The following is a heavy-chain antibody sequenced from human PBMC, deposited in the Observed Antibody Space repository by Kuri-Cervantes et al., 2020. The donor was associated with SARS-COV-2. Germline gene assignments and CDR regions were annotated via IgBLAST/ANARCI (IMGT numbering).Heavy chain of an antibody. D-gene: IGHD4-17*01. CDR1: GFTFSSYA. J-gene: IGHJ4*02. Sequence: GESLKISCAASGFTFSSYAMSWVRQAPGKGLEWVSSISGGSTYYADSRKGRFTISRDNSKNTLHLQMNSLRAEDTAVYYCAKATVTLYFDYWGQGTLVTVSS. CDR2: ISGGST. V-gene: IGHV3-38-3*01. CDR3: AKATVTLYFDY.